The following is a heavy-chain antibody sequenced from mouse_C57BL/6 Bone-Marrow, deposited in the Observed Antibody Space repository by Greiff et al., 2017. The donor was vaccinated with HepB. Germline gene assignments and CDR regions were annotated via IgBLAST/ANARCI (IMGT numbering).Heavy chain of an antibody. Sequence: VKLVECGPGILQPSQTLSLTCSFSGFSLSTFGMGVGWIRQPSGKGLEWLAHIWWDDAKYYNPALKIRLTISKDTSKNQVFLKIANVDTADTATYYCARIVASYPFYFDYWGQGTTLTVSS. V-gene: IGHV8-8*01. CDR2: IWWDDAK. J-gene: IGHJ2*01. CDR3: ARIVASYPFYFDY. D-gene: IGHD6-5*01. CDR1: GFSLSTFGMG.